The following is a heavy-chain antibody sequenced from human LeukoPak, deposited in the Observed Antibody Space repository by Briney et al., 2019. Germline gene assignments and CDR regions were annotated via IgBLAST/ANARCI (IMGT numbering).Heavy chain of an antibody. D-gene: IGHD1-26*01. V-gene: IGHV3-30-3*01. J-gene: IGHJ4*02. CDR1: GFTFSSYA. CDR3: ARDVGDY. CDR2: ISYDGSNK. Sequence: PGGSLRLSCAASGFTFSSYAMHWLRQAPGKGLEWVAVISYDGSNKYYADSVKGRFTISRDNSKNTLYLQMNSLRAEDTAVYYCARDVGDYWGQGTLVTVSS.